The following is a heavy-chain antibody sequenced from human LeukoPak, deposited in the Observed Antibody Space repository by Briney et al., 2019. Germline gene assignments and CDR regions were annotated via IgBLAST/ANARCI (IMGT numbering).Heavy chain of an antibody. CDR1: GGSISSSSYY. CDR3: ARQANDAFDI. Sequence: SETLSLACTVSGGSISSSSYYWGWIRQPPGKGLEWIGSIYYSGSTYYNPSLKSRVTISVDTSKNQFSLKLSSVTAADTAVYYCARQANDAFDIWGQGTMVTVSS. J-gene: IGHJ3*02. V-gene: IGHV4-39*01. CDR2: IYYSGST.